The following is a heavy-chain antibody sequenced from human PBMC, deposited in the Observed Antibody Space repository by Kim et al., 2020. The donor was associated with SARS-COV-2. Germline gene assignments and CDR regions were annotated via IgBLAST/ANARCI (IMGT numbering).Heavy chain of an antibody. J-gene: IGHJ3*02. V-gene: IGHV1-69*02. D-gene: IGHD5-18*01. CDR3: AKKPRYSADAFDI. Sequence: ARKFQGGVTLTADTSTSTAYLELSSLRSEDTAVYYCAKKPRYSADAFDIWGQGTLVTVSS.